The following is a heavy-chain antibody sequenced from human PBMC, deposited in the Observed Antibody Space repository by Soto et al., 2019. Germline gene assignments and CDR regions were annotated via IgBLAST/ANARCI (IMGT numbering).Heavy chain of an antibody. V-gene: IGHV3-23*01. CDR3: AKDRSYSNYFDY. Sequence: EVQLLESGGGLVQPGGSLRLSCAAAGFTFSSYAMSWVRQAPGKGLEWVSAISGSGGSTYYADSVKGRFTISRDNSKNTLYLQMNSLRAEDTAVYYCAKDRSYSNYFDYWGQGTLVTVSS. D-gene: IGHD4-4*01. CDR1: GFTFSSYA. CDR2: ISGSGGST. J-gene: IGHJ4*02.